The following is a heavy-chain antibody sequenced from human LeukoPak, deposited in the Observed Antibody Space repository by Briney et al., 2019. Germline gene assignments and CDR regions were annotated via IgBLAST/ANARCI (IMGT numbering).Heavy chain of an antibody. CDR2: ISSGGNTI. Sequence: SGGSLRLSCAASGFTFSSYEMNWVRQAPGKGLEWVSYISSGGNTIYYADSVKGRFTISRDNAKNSLYLQMNSLRAEDTAVYYCARDNRNYYDRRTNAFDIWGQGTMVTVSS. D-gene: IGHD3-22*01. J-gene: IGHJ3*02. CDR1: GFTFSSYE. V-gene: IGHV3-48*03. CDR3: ARDNRNYYDRRTNAFDI.